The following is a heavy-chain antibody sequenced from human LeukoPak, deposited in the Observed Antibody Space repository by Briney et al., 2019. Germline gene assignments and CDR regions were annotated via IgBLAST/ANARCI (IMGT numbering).Heavy chain of an antibody. V-gene: IGHV4-34*01. CDR1: GGSFSGYY. CDR2: INHSGST. CDR3: ARGRRAYAFDI. J-gene: IGHJ3*02. Sequence: SETLSLTCAVYGGSFSGYYWSWIRQPPGKGLEWIGEINHSGSTNYNPSLKSRVTISVDTSKNQFSLKLSSVTAADTAVYYCARGRRAYAFDIWGQGTKVTVSS. D-gene: IGHD5-24*01.